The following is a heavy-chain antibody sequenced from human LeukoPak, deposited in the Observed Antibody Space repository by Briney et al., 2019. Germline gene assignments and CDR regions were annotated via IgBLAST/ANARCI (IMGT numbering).Heavy chain of an antibody. Sequence: GRSLRLSCAASGFTFSDYAIHWVRLAPGRGLEWVSVISYDGGSKYYADSVKGRFTISRDNAKNSLYLQMNSLRAEDTAVYYCARDLIVGAHFDYWGQGTLVTVSS. CDR3: ARDLIVGAHFDY. D-gene: IGHD1-26*01. J-gene: IGHJ4*02. CDR1: GFTFSDYA. CDR2: ISYDGGSK. V-gene: IGHV3-30-3*01.